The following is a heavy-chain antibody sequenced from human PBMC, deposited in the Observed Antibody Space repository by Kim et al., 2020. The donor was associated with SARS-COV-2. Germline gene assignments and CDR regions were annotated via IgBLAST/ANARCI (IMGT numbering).Heavy chain of an antibody. J-gene: IGHJ4*02. V-gene: IGHV3-21*06. D-gene: IGHD2-2*01. CDR2: ISGTSTYI. CDR3: ARGLSRYCHSASCYGVDF. CDR1: GFTFSDYS. Sequence: GGSLRLSCAASGFTFSDYSMNWVRQAPGKGLEWVSYISGTSTYIYYADSVKGRFTISRDNAENLLYLQMNSLRDDDTAFYYCARGLSRYCHSASCYGVDFWGQATLVTVSS.